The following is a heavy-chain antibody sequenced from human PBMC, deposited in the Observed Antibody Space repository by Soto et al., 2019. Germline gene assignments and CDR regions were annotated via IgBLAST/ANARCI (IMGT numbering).Heavy chain of an antibody. CDR1: GFTFSSYG. CDR3: AYLGRDVYKLGKGY. D-gene: IGHD1-1*01. J-gene: IGHJ4*02. CDR2: IGSNGINT. V-gene: IGHV3-64D*08. Sequence: EVQLVESGGGLVQPGGSLRISCSASGFTFSSYGLHWVRQSAGKGLECVSAIGSNGINTYYADFGKARFTISIDKSKNYLYLQMSSLRPEDTAVYDCAYLGRDVYKLGKGYWGQGTRVTVSS.